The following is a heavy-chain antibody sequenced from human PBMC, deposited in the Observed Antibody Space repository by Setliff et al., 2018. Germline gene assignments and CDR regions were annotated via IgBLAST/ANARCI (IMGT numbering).Heavy chain of an antibody. Sequence: GASVKVPCKASGYTFTGYYMHWVRQAPGQGLEWMGWINPNSGGTNYAQKFQGWVTMTRDTSISTAYMELSRLRSDDTAVYYCARGRDFWSGYLVYWGQGTLVTVSS. CDR1: GYTFTGYY. V-gene: IGHV1-2*04. CDR3: ARGRDFWSGYLVY. CDR2: INPNSGGT. D-gene: IGHD3-3*01. J-gene: IGHJ4*02.